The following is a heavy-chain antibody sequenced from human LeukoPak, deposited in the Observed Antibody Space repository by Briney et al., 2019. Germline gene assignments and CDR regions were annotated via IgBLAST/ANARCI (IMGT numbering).Heavy chain of an antibody. CDR2: ISYDGSNK. J-gene: IGHJ4*02. V-gene: IGHV3-30-3*01. Sequence: GGSLRLSCAASEFTFNNYIMHWVRRAPGKGLEWVAVISYDGSNKYYADSVKGRFTISRDNSKNTLSLQMNSLRVEDTAVYYCARDRGSYYREFDYWGQGTLVTVSS. CDR3: ARDRGSYYREFDY. CDR1: EFTFNNYI. D-gene: IGHD1-26*01.